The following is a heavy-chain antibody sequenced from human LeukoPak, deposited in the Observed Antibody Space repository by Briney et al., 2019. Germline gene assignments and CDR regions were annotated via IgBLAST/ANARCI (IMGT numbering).Heavy chain of an antibody. Sequence: PGESLKISCKGSGYYFTNYWIAWVRQMPGKGLEWMGIIYPGDSDIRYSPSFQGQVTISADKSVSTAYLQWNRLGASDTAIYYCARLGYLYDSSTLFHYWGQGTLVTVSS. J-gene: IGHJ4*02. CDR2: IYPGDSDI. D-gene: IGHD3-22*01. CDR1: GYYFTNYW. CDR3: ARLGYLYDSSTLFHY. V-gene: IGHV5-51*01.